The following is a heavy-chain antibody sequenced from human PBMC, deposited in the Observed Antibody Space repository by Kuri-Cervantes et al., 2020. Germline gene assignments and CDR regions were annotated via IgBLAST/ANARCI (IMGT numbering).Heavy chain of an antibody. Sequence: SETLSLTCTVSGSSFSSYYWSWIRQPPGKGLEWIGYIPYSGSTNYNPSLKSRVTISVDTSKNQFSLKLSSVTAADTAVYYCARHPLYYYDSSGYQYYFDYWGQGTLVTVSS. D-gene: IGHD3-22*01. CDR3: ARHPLYYYDSSGYQYYFDY. CDR2: IPYSGST. CDR1: GSSFSSYY. V-gene: IGHV4-59*08. J-gene: IGHJ4*02.